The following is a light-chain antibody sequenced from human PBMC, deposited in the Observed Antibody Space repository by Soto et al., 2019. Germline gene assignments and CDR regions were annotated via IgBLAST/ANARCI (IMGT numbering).Light chain of an antibody. CDR3: QQHNDYPIT. CDR2: KAS. V-gene: IGKV1-5*03. J-gene: IGKJ5*01. CDR1: QSISDW. Sequence: DIPMTQSPSTLSASVGGRVTITCRASQSISDWLAWYQQKPGKAPYLLIYKASNLESGVPSRFSGSGSGTEFTLTISSLQPDDFATYYCQQHNDYPITVGQGTRLE.